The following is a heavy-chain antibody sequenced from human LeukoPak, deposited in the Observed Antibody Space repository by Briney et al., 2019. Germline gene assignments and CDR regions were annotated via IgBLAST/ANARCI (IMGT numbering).Heavy chain of an antibody. Sequence: SETLSLTCTVSGGSISSSDYFWGWIRQPPGKGLEWIGSIYYSGTTYYNPSLKSRVTISVDTSKNQFSLKLSSVTAADTAVYYCARGIVVPAAIAEGHYYYMDVWGKGTTVTVSS. CDR2: IYYSGTT. CDR1: GGSISSSDYF. D-gene: IGHD2-2*01. V-gene: IGHV4-39*01. J-gene: IGHJ6*03. CDR3: ARGIVVPAAIAEGHYYYMDV.